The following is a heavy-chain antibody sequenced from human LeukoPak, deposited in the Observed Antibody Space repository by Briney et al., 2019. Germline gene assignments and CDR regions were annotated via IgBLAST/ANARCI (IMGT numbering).Heavy chain of an antibody. CDR1: GFTFDDYG. CDR2: INWNGGST. J-gene: IGHJ4*02. V-gene: IGHV3-20*04. D-gene: IGHD3-3*01. CDR3: ARAGVDSSGYYYQGFDY. Sequence: PGGSLRLSCAASGFTFDDYGMSWVRQAPGKGLEWVSGINWNGGSTGYADSVKGRFTISRDNAKNSLYLQVNSLTAEDAAVYYCARAGVDSSGYYYQGFDYWGQGTQVTVSS.